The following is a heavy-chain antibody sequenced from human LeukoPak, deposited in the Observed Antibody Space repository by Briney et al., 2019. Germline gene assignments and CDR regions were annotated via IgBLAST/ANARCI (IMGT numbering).Heavy chain of an antibody. CDR2: IYHSGST. Sequence: SETLSLTCAVSGGSITSTNWWSWVRQPPGKGLEWIGEIYHSGSTNYNPSLKSRVTISVDKSKNQFSLKLSSVTAADTAVYYCARVRNPLWFGELGWFDPWGQGTLITVSS. V-gene: IGHV4-4*02. CDR3: ARVRNPLWFGELGWFDP. CDR1: GGSITSTNW. D-gene: IGHD3-10*01. J-gene: IGHJ5*02.